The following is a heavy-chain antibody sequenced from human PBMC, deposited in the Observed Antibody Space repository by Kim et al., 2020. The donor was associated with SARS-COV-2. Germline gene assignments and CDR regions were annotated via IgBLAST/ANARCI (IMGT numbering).Heavy chain of an antibody. V-gene: IGHV3-21*01. CDR1: GFTFSSYS. D-gene: IGHD3-10*01. CDR2: ISSSSSYI. Sequence: GGSLRLSCAASGFTFSSYSMNWVRQAPGKGLEWVSSISSSSSYIYYADSVKGRFNISRDNAKNSLYLRMNSLRAEDTAVYYCATLWFGDYGMDVWGQGTTVTVSS. CDR3: ATLWFGDYGMDV. J-gene: IGHJ6*02.